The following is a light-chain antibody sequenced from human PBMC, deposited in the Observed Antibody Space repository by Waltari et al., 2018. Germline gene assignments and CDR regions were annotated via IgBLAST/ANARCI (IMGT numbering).Light chain of an antibody. Sequence: IQMTQSPSTLSASVGYRVTITCRASQSISSWLAWYQQKPGKAPKLLIYKASSLESGVPSRFSGSGSGTEFTLTISSLQPDDFATYYCQQYNSYSSRAFGQGTKVEIK. V-gene: IGKV1-5*03. CDR2: KAS. CDR3: QQYNSYSSRA. CDR1: QSISSW. J-gene: IGKJ1*01.